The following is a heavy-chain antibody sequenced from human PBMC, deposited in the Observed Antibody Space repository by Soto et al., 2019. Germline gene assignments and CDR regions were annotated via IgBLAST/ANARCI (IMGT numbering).Heavy chain of an antibody. V-gene: IGHV1-69*04. CDR2: IIPILGIA. CDR1: GGTFSIYT. Sequence: SVKVSCKASGGTFSIYTISWVRRAPGQGLEWMGRIIPILGIANYAQKFQGRVTITADKSTSTAYMELSSLRSEDTAVYYCAREPYYYDSSGYQDVWGQGTTVTVSS. J-gene: IGHJ6*02. CDR3: AREPYYYDSSGYQDV. D-gene: IGHD3-22*01.